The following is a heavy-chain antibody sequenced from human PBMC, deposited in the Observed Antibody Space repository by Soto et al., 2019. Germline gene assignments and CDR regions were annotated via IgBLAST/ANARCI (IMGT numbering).Heavy chain of an antibody. D-gene: IGHD3-22*01. CDR1: GGSISSSSYY. V-gene: IGHV4-39*01. CDR2: IYYSGST. CDR3: AARGESGDSYIIVAFDI. J-gene: IGHJ3*02. Sequence: SETLSLTCTVSGGSISSSSYYWGWIRQPPGKGLEWIGSIYYSGSTYYNPSLKSRVTISVDTSKNQFSLKLSSVTAADTAVYYCAARGESGDSYIIVAFDIWGQGTMVTVSS.